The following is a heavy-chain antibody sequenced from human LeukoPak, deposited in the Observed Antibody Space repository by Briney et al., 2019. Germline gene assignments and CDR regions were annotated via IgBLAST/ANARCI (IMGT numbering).Heavy chain of an antibody. V-gene: IGHV3-13*01. CDR3: ARGSDYSKPTYYYYGMDV. Sequence: PGGSLRLSCAASGFTFSSYDMHWVRQATGKGLEWVSAIGTAGDTYYPGSVKGRFTISRENAKNSLYLQMNSLRAGDTAVYYCARGSDYSKPTYYYYGMDVWGQGTTVTVSS. CDR1: GFTFSSYD. CDR2: IGTAGDT. J-gene: IGHJ6*02. D-gene: IGHD4-11*01.